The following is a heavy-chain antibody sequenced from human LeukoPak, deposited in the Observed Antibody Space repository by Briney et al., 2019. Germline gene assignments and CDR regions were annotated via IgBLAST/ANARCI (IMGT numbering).Heavy chain of an antibody. CDR2: IIPILGIA. Sequence: SVKVSCKASGGTFSSYAISWVRQAPGQGLEWMGRIIPILGIANYAQKFQGRVTIAADKSTSTAYMELSSLRSEDTAVYYCARAVEGYYFDYWGQGTLVTVSS. CDR3: ARAVEGYYFDY. V-gene: IGHV1-69*04. CDR1: GGTFSSYA. D-gene: IGHD6-19*01. J-gene: IGHJ4*02.